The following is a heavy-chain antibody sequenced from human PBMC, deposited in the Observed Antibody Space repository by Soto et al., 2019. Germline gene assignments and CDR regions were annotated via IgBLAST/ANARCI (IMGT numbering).Heavy chain of an antibody. CDR1: GGSISSSSYY. Sequence: SETLSLTCTVSGGSISSSSYYWGWIRQPPGKGLEWIGSIYYSGSTYYNPSLKSRVTMTRDTSISTAYMELSRLRSDDTAVYYCARGYCSGGSCYYGMDVWGQGTTVTVSS. CDR2: IYYSGST. J-gene: IGHJ6*02. V-gene: IGHV4-39*01. CDR3: ARGYCSGGSCYYGMDV. D-gene: IGHD2-15*01.